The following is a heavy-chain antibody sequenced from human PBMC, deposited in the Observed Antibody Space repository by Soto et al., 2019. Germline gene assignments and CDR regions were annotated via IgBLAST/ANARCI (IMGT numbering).Heavy chain of an antibody. CDR3: ARSDVVVVPADLGYDAFDN. D-gene: IGHD2-2*01. V-gene: IGHV4-31*03. Sequence: QVQLQESGPGLVKPSQTLSLTCTVSGGSIGSGGYYWSWIRQHPGKGLEWIGYIYYSGSTYYNPSLKSRVTISVDTSKNQFSLKLSSVTAADTAVYYCARSDVVVVPADLGYDAFDNWGQGTMVTVSS. CDR1: GGSIGSGGYY. J-gene: IGHJ3*02. CDR2: IYYSGST.